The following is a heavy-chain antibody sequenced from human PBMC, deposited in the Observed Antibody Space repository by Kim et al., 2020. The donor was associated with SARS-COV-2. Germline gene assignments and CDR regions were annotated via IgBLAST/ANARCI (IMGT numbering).Heavy chain of an antibody. CDR3: ARDGVSYCGGDCYPYYYYGMDV. CDR2: IWYDGSNK. V-gene: IGHV3-33*01. CDR1: GFTFSSYG. D-gene: IGHD2-21*02. Sequence: GGSLRLSCAASGFTFSSYGMHWVRQAPGKGLEWVAVIWYDGSNKYYADSVKGRFTISRDNSKNTLYLQMNSLRAEDTAVYYCARDGVSYCGGDCYPYYYYGMDVWGQGTTVTVSS. J-gene: IGHJ6*02.